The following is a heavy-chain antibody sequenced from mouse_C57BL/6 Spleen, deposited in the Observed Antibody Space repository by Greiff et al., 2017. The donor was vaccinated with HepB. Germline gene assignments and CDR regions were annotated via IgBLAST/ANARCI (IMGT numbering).Heavy chain of an antibody. D-gene: IGHD2-2*01. V-gene: IGHV1-64*01. Sequence: VQLQQSGAELVKPGASVKLSCKASGYTFTSYWMHWVKQRPGQGLEWIGMIHPNSGSTNYNEKFKSKATLTVDKSSSTAYMQLSSLTSEDSAVYYCARGGIYYGYDDAMDYWGQGTSVTVSS. J-gene: IGHJ4*01. CDR2: IHPNSGST. CDR3: ARGGIYYGYDDAMDY. CDR1: GYTFTSYW.